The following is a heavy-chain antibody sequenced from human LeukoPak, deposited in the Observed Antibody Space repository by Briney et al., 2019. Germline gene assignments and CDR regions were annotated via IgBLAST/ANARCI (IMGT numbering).Heavy chain of an antibody. CDR3: AKDGRREQWLVRDYFDY. V-gene: IGHV3-23*01. CDR2: ISGSGGST. J-gene: IGHJ4*02. D-gene: IGHD6-19*01. CDR1: GFTFSSYA. Sequence: PGGSLRLSCAASGFTFSSYAMSWVRQAPGKGLEWVSAISGSGGSTYYADSMKGRFTISRDNSKNTLYLQMNSLRAEDTAVYYCAKDGRREQWLVRDYFDYWGQGTLVTVSS.